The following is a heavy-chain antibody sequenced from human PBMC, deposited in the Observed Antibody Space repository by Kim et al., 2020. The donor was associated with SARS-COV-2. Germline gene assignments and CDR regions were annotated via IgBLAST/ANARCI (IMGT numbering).Heavy chain of an antibody. CDR3: VGTGMYSY. CDR1: GFTFNTHW. Sequence: GGSLRLSCVASGFTFNTHWMQWVRQAPGKGLEWVASIKGDGSEKTYLDSVKGRFTISRDNAVTSLYLQMDSLRVDDTAGYYCVGTGMYSYWGQGTLVTVAS. V-gene: IGHV3-7*01. J-gene: IGHJ4*02. CDR2: IKGDGSEK. D-gene: IGHD2-21*02.